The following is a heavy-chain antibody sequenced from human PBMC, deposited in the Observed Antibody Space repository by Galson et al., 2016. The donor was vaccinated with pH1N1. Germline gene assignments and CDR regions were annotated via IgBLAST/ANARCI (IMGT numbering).Heavy chain of an antibody. CDR1: GGTFRSYV. CDR3: APGGDDYGGNPHWFDP. Sequence: SVKVSCKASGGTFRSYVIIWVRQAPGQRLQWMGRIVPITGVTNYAQQFQDRVTITADESTSTAYMELSSLRSEDTAVYYCAPGGDDYGGNPHWFDPWGQGTLVTVSS. CDR2: IVPITGVT. J-gene: IGHJ5*02. V-gene: IGHV1-69*04. D-gene: IGHD4-23*01.